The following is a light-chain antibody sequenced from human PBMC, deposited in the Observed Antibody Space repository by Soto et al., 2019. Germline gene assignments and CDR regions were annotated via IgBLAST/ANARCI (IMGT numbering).Light chain of an antibody. CDR2: GAS. J-gene: IGKJ2*01. Sequence: IALTQSPGTLSLSPGERATLSCRASQRVSSNYVAWYQHKPGQAPRLLIHGASIMATGIPDRFSGSGSGTDFTLTISRLEPDDCAVYYCHQYGTLPYAFGQGTKLQIK. V-gene: IGKV3-20*01. CDR3: HQYGTLPYA. CDR1: QRVSSNY.